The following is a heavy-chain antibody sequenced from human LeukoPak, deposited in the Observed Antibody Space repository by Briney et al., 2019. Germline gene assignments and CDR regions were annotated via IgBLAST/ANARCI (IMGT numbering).Heavy chain of an antibody. Sequence: PSGTLSLTCAVSGGSISSSNWRSGVRPPPGKGLEWIGEIYHSGSTNYNPSLKRRVTISGDKSKNQFSLKLSSVTAADTAVYYCASNKGSAGNWGQGTLVTVSS. CDR1: GGSISSSNW. CDR3: ASNKGSAGN. V-gene: IGHV4-4*02. CDR2: IYHSGST. J-gene: IGHJ4*02. D-gene: IGHD3-10*01.